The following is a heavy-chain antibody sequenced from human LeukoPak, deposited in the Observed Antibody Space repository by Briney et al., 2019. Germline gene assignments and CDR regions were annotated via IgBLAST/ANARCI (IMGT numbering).Heavy chain of an antibody. D-gene: IGHD3-10*01. Sequence: GGSLRLSCAASGLTFSSYNMHWVRRAPGKGLEWVAVISYDGRNKYYAVSVKGRFTISRDNSKNTLYLQMNTLRAEDTAVYYCARGFGELPDYWGQGTLVTVSS. CDR3: ARGFGELPDY. J-gene: IGHJ4*02. V-gene: IGHV3-30*03. CDR2: ISYDGRNK. CDR1: GLTFSSYN.